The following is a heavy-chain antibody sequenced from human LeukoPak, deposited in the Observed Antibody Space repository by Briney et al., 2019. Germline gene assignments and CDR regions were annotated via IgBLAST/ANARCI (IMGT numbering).Heavy chain of an antibody. CDR1: GYSISSGYY. Sequence: SETLSLTCTVSGYSISSGYYWGWIRQPPGKGLEWIGSIYHSGGTYYNPSLKSRVTISVDTSKNQFSLKLSSVTAADTAVYYCARGGYDILTGYYSRGYYYYYMDVWGKGTTVTISS. J-gene: IGHJ6*03. V-gene: IGHV4-38-2*02. D-gene: IGHD3-9*01. CDR3: ARGGYDILTGYYSRGYYYYYMDV. CDR2: IYHSGGT.